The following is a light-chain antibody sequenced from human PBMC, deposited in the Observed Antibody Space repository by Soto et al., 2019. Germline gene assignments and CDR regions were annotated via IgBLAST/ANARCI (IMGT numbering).Light chain of an antibody. J-gene: IGLJ2*01. Sequence: QSVLTQPPSVSGSPGQRVTLSCTWSSSDIAAGYYANWYQQLPGRAPKLLIYGNTNRPSGVPDLFSGSKSGTSASLAITGLQAEDEADYYCLSFDSSLTVVFGGGTKLTVL. CDR3: LSFDSSLTVV. V-gene: IGLV1-40*01. CDR1: SSDIAAGYY. CDR2: GNT.